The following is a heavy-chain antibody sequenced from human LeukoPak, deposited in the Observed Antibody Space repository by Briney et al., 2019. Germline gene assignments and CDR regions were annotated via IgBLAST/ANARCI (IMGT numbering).Heavy chain of an antibody. V-gene: IGHV3-23*01. CDR2: ITASGGHT. D-gene: IGHD6-13*01. J-gene: IGHJ4*02. Sequence: GGSLKLSCAASGFTFRSYAMSWVRQAPGKGLKWVSTITASGGHTYYADSVKGRFTISRDNFKNTVYLQMSSLRADDTALYYCAKDTSGGSETAADYWGQGTLVTVSS. CDR1: GFTFRSYA. CDR3: AKDTSGGSETAADY.